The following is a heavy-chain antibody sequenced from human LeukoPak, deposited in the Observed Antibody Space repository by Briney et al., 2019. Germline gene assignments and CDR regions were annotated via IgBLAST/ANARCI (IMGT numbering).Heavy chain of an antibody. Sequence: ASVTVSCKASGYTFTGYYMHWVRQATGQGLEWMGWVNPNSGGTNYAQKFQGWVTMTRDTSISTAYMELSRLRSDDTAVYYCARDSHYYDSSGQFDYWGQGTLVTVSS. D-gene: IGHD3-22*01. CDR3: ARDSHYYDSSGQFDY. V-gene: IGHV1-2*04. CDR1: GYTFTGYY. CDR2: VNPNSGGT. J-gene: IGHJ4*02.